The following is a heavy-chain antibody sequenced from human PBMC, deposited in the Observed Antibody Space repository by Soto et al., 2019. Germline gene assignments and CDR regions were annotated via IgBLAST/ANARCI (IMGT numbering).Heavy chain of an antibody. CDR3: ARGYSGSYRLRN. Sequence: QVQLVESGGGVVQPGRSLRLSCAASGFTFSSYGMHWVRQAPGKGLEWVAVIWYDGSNKYYADSVKGRFTISRDNSKNTLYLQMNSPRAEDTAVYYCARGYSGSYRLRNWGQGTLVTVSS. J-gene: IGHJ4*02. D-gene: IGHD1-26*01. CDR1: GFTFSSYG. V-gene: IGHV3-33*01. CDR2: IWYDGSNK.